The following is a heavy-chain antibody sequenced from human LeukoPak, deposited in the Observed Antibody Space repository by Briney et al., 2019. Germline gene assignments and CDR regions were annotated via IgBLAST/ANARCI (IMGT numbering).Heavy chain of an antibody. Sequence: GGSLRLSCAASGFTFSDYYMSSIRQAPGKGLGWASYIGSSGRTIYYADSVKGRFTISRDNAKNSLYLQMKSLRAEDTAVYYCARDGQPVAVAFDIWGQGTMVTVSS. CDR1: GFTFSDYY. J-gene: IGHJ3*02. D-gene: IGHD6-19*01. CDR2: IGSSGRTI. CDR3: ARDGQPVAVAFDI. V-gene: IGHV3-11*04.